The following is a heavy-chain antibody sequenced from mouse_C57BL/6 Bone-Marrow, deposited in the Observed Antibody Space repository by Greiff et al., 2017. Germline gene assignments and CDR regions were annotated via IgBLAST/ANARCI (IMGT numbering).Heavy chain of an antibody. Sequence: QVHVKQSGAELVKPGASVKISCKASGYAFSSYWMNWVKQRPGKGLEWIGQIYPGDGDTNYNGKFKGKATLTADKSSSTAYMQLSSLTSEDAAVCSSARDSEGDYWGQGTTLTVSS. V-gene: IGHV1-80*01. CDR3: ARDSEGDY. CDR1: GYAFSSYW. D-gene: IGHD2-12*01. J-gene: IGHJ2*01. CDR2: IYPGDGDT.